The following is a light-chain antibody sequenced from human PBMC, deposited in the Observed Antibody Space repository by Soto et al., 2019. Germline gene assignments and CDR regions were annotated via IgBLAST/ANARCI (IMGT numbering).Light chain of an antibody. CDR3: QQRHSWPLT. Sequence: EIVLTQSPDSLSLSPGDRATLSCRASQSVGGHLAWYQQRPGQAPRLLIFDTSVTATGIPARFSGSGSGTDLTLTITSLDPEDSAVYYCQQRHSWPLTFGGGTRLEIK. J-gene: IGKJ4*01. CDR2: DTS. CDR1: QSVGGH. V-gene: IGKV3-11*01.